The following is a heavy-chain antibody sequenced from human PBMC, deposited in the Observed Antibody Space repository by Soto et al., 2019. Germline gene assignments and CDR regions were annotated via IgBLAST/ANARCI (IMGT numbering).Heavy chain of an antibody. D-gene: IGHD3-22*01. J-gene: IGHJ4*02. CDR2: IVVGSGNT. V-gene: IGHV1-58*02. Sequence: ASVKVSCKASGYTFTGYYMHWVRQAPGQGLEWIGWIVVGSGNTNYAQKFQERVTITRDMSTSTAYMELSSLRSEDTAVYYCAADLVAITQGDYWGQGTLVTVSS. CDR3: AADLVAITQGDY. CDR1: GYTFTGYY.